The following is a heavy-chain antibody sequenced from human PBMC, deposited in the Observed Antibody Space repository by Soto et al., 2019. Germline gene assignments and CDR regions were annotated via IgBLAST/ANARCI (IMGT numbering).Heavy chain of an antibody. J-gene: IGHJ4*02. CDR2: IYPSSGST. D-gene: IGHD3-3*01. Sequence: QVHLVQSGAEVKKPGASVKISCKASGDTCTSYYLHWVRQAPGQGLEWMGKIYPSSGSTSYAQKFQGSVTVTGDTCTNTVYMELSSLTSEDTAVYYCARDLSYHFYDIWGQGTLVTVSP. V-gene: IGHV1-46*01. CDR3: ARDLSYHFYDI. CDR1: GDTCTSYY.